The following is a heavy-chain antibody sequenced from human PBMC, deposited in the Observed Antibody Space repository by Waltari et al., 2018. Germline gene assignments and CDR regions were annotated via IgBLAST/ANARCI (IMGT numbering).Heavy chain of an antibody. Sequence: QVQLVESGGGGVQPGMSLRLACAASGFSLRNFGMHWVRQAPGKGLEWVALTWFDGSKTYYADSVRGRFTISRDNSKNTLYLDINTLRVDDTAIYYCAKDAFGNTYLDHWGQGTLVTVSS. CDR3: AKDAFGNTYLDH. J-gene: IGHJ5*02. CDR2: TWFDGSKT. CDR1: GFSLRNFG. D-gene: IGHD3-10*01. V-gene: IGHV3-33*06.